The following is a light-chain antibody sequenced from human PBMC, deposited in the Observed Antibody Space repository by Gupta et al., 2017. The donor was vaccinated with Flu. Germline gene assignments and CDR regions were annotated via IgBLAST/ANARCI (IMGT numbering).Light chain of an antibody. CDR3: QQSFSSPDT. CDR2: AAS. CDR1: QNMNHN. Sequence: DIQMTQSPSSLSASVGDRVTISCRASQNMNHNLNWYQQKPGKAPKFLIYAASNLQSGVPSRFSGSGSGTDFTLTISSLQPEDFATYFCQQSFSSPDTFGQGTKLEI. V-gene: IGKV1-39*01. J-gene: IGKJ2*01.